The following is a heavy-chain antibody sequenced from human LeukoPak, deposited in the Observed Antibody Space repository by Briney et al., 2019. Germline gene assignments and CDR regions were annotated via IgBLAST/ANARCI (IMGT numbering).Heavy chain of an antibody. V-gene: IGHV4-34*01. CDR2: INHSGST. CDR3: ARGASISGMDV. Sequence: SETLSLTCTVSGGSISSYYWSWIRQPPGKGLEWIGEINHSGSTNHNPSLKSRVTISVDTSKNQFSLKLSSVTAADTAVYYCARGASISGMDVWGQGTTVTVSS. J-gene: IGHJ6*02. D-gene: IGHD3-3*02. CDR1: GGSISSYY.